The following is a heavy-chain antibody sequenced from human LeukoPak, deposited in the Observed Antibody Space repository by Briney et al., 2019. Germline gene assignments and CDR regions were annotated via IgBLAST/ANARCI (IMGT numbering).Heavy chain of an antibody. J-gene: IGHJ4*02. CDR1: GYTFTGYY. Sequence: ASVKVSCKASGYTFTGYYMHWVRQAPGQGLEWMGWINPNSGGTNYAQKFQGRVTMTRDTSISTAYMELSRLRADDTAVYYCAVRHSSGWYGIDYWGQGTLVTVSP. CDR3: AVRHSSGWYGIDY. CDR2: INPNSGGT. D-gene: IGHD6-19*01. V-gene: IGHV1-2*02.